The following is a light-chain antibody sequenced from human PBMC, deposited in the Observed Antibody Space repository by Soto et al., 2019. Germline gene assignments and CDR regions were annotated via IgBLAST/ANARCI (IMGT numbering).Light chain of an antibody. CDR3: QSYDSSLSGYV. V-gene: IGLV1-40*01. CDR1: SSNFGAGYD. Sequence: QPVLTQPPSVSGAPGQRVTISCTGSSSNFGAGYDVHWYQQLPGTAPKLLIFININRPSGVPDRFSGSKSGTSASLAITGLRAEDEADYYCQSYDSSLSGYVFGTGTSSPS. J-gene: IGLJ1*01. CDR2: INI.